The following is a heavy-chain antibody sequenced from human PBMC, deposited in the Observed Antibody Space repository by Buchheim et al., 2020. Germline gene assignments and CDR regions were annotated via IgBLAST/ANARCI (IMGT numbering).Heavy chain of an antibody. CDR3: AREVTMVRGVLNWFDP. CDR1: GGSFSGYY. CDR2: INHSGST. J-gene: IGHJ5*02. Sequence: QVQLQQWGAGLLKPSETLSLTCAVYGGSFSGYYWSWIRQPPGKGLEWIGEINHSGSTNYNPSLKSRVTISVDTSKNQFSLKLSSVTAADTAVYYCAREVTMVRGVLNWFDPWGQGTL. V-gene: IGHV4-34*01. D-gene: IGHD3-10*01.